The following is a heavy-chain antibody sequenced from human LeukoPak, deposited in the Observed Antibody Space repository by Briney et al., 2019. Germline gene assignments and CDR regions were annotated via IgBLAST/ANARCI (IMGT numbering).Heavy chain of an antibody. CDR1: GFTFSSYW. CDR3: ARTLVGGTNWFDP. D-gene: IGHD1-26*01. J-gene: IGHJ5*02. CDR2: IKQDGSEK. V-gene: IGHV3-7*02. Sequence: GGSLRLSCAASGFTFSSYWMTWVRQAPGKGLEWVAKIKQDGSEKYYVDSVRGRFTISRDNAKNSLYLQVNRLRAEDTAVYYCARTLVGGTNWFDPWGQGTLVTVSS.